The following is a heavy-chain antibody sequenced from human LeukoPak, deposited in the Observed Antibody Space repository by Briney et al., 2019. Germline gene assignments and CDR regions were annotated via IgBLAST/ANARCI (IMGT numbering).Heavy chain of an antibody. CDR2: ISGSGGST. J-gene: IGHJ4*02. CDR1: GFTFSSYA. V-gene: IGHV3-23*01. CDR3: AKFPPYYYGSGSYTSGLFDY. D-gene: IGHD3-10*01. Sequence: AGGSLRLSCAASGFTFSSYAMSWVRQAPGKGLEWVSAISGSGGSTYYADSVKGRFTISRDNSKNTLYLQMNSLRAEDTAVYYCAKFPPYYYGSGSYTSGLFDYWGQGTLVTVSS.